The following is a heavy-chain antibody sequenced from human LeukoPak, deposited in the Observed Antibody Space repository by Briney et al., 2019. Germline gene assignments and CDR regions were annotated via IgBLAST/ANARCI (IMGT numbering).Heavy chain of an antibody. J-gene: IGHJ4*02. D-gene: IGHD3-3*01. CDR2: MNPNSGNT. Sequence: ASVKVSCKASGYTFTSYDINWVRQATGQGLEWMGWMNPNSGNTGYAQKFQGRVTITRNTSISTAYMELSSLRSEDTAVYYCARRISYYDVWSGYSYYFDYWGQGTLVTVSS. CDR1: GYTFTSYD. V-gene: IGHV1-8*03. CDR3: ARRISYYDVWSGYSYYFDY.